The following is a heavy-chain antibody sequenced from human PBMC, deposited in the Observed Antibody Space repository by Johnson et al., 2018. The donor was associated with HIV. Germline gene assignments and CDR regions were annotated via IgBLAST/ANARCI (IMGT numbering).Heavy chain of an antibody. V-gene: IGHV3-73*02. CDR3: TRRIAAAGISVAAFDI. Sequence: VQLVESGGGLVQPGGSLKLSCAASGFTFSGSAMHWVRQASGKGLEWVGRIRSKANSYATAYAASVTGRFTISRDDSKNTAYLQMNSLKTEDTAVYYCTRRIAAAGISVAAFDIWGQGTMVTVSS. D-gene: IGHD6-13*01. CDR2: IRSKANSYAT. CDR1: GFTFSGSA. J-gene: IGHJ3*02.